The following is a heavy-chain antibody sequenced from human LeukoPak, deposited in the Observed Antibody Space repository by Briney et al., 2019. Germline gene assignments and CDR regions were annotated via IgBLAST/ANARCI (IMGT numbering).Heavy chain of an antibody. CDR2: IIPIFGTA. CDR3: ARGGFVIVPAAISWFDP. Sequence: SVKVSCKASGGTFSSYAISWVRQAPGQGLEWMGGIIPIFGTANYAQKFQGRVTITADESTSTAYMELSSLRSEDTAVYYCARGGFVIVPAAISWFDPWGQGTLVTVSS. V-gene: IGHV1-69*13. CDR1: GGTFSSYA. D-gene: IGHD2-2*02. J-gene: IGHJ5*02.